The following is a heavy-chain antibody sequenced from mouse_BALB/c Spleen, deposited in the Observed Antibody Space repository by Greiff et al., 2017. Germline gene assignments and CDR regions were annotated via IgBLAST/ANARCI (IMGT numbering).Heavy chain of an antibody. V-gene: IGHV5-9-4*01. D-gene: IGHD2-4*01. CDR1: GFTFSSYA. CDR3: ARQITGDYAMDY. Sequence: EVQVVESGGGLVKPGGSLKLSCAASGFTFSSYAMSWVRQSPEKRLEWVAEISSGGSYTYYPDTVTGRFTISRDNAKNTLYLEMSSLRSEDTAMYYCARQITGDYAMDYWGQGTSVTVSS. J-gene: IGHJ4*01. CDR2: ISSGGSYT.